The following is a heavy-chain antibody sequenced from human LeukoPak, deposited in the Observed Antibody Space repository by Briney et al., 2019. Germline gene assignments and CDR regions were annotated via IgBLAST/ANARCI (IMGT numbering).Heavy chain of an antibody. V-gene: IGHV3-74*01. Sequence: GGSLRLSCAASGFTFSRHWMHWVRHAPGKGLEWVSRIKSDGSETQYADSVKGRFTISRDNAHNTLYLQMTSLRPEDTAIYYCARVISYFDLWGQGTLVTASS. J-gene: IGHJ4*02. CDR3: ARVISYFDL. CDR1: GFTFSRHW. CDR2: IKSDGSET. D-gene: IGHD3-3*02.